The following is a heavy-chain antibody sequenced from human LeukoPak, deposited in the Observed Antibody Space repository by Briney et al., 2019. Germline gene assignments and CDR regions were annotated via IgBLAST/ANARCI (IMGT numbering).Heavy chain of an antibody. CDR2: FDPEDGET. CDR1: GYTLTELS. Sequence: ASVKVSCNVSGYTLTELSMHWVRQAPGKGLEWMGGFDPEDGETIYAQKFQGGVTMTEDTSTDTAYMELSSLRSEDTAVYYCATDIVVVPAAIGYYYYGMDVWGQGTTVTVSS. CDR3: ATDIVVVPAAIGYYYYGMDV. D-gene: IGHD2-2*01. V-gene: IGHV1-24*01. J-gene: IGHJ6*02.